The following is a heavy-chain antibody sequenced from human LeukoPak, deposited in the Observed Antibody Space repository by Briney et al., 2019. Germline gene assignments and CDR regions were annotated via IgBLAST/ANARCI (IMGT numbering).Heavy chain of an antibody. Sequence: GGSLRLSCAASGFTVSSNYMSWVRQAPGRGLEWVSVIYSGGSTYYADSVKGRFTISRDNSKNTLYFQMNSLRAEDTAVYYCARGGPAAGRFDYWGQGTLVTVSS. D-gene: IGHD6-13*01. CDR2: IYSGGST. J-gene: IGHJ4*02. CDR3: ARGGPAAGRFDY. CDR1: GFTVSSNY. V-gene: IGHV3-66*01.